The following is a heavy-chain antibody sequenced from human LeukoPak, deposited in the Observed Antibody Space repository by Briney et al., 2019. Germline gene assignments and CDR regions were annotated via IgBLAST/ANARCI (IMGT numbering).Heavy chain of an antibody. J-gene: IGHJ4*02. D-gene: IGHD4-17*01. V-gene: IGHV4-30-4*01. Sequence: SETLSLTCTVSGGSISSGDYYWSWIRQPPGKGLEWIGYIYYGGSTYYNPSLKSRVTISVDTSKNQFSLKLSSVTAADTAVYYCARVSGTTVTTNFDYWGQGTLVTVSS. CDR1: GGSISSGDYY. CDR2: IYYGGST. CDR3: ARVSGTTVTTNFDY.